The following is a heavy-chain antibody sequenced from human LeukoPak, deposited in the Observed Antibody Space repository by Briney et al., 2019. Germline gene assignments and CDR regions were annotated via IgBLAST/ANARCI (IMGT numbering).Heavy chain of an antibody. Sequence: ASVKVSCKASGYTFTNYYIHWVRQAPGQGLEWMGITDPIGGSTNYAQKFQGRVTMTRDTSTSTIYMELSSLRSEDSAVYYCARWTTTYLDYWGQGTLVTVSS. CDR3: ARWTTTYLDY. D-gene: IGHD4-11*01. CDR2: TDPIGGST. CDR1: GYTFTNYY. V-gene: IGHV1-46*01. J-gene: IGHJ4*02.